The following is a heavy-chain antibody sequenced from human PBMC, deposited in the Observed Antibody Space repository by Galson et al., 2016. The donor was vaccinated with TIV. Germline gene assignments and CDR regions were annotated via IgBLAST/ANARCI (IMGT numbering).Heavy chain of an antibody. CDR1: GYSIASGYF. J-gene: IGHJ6*02. CDR3: ARDCTSTTCRIYYYGMDV. V-gene: IGHV4-38-2*02. D-gene: IGHD2-2*01. Sequence: ETLSLTCTVSGYSIASGYFWGWIRQPPGKGLEWLGNMHESGSSYYHPSLKSRLTISVDTSKNQFSLRLRSVTAADSAVYYCARDCTSTTCRIYYYGMDVWGQGTTVTVSS. CDR2: MHESGSS.